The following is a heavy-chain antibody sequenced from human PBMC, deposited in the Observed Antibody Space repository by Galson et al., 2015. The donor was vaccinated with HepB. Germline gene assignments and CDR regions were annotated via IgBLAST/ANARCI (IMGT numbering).Heavy chain of an antibody. Sequence: SLRLSCAASGFTFSSYWMSWVRQAPGKGLEWVAVIWYDGSNKYYADSVKGRFTISRDNSKNTLYLQMNSLRAEDTAVYYCARGADYDFWSGYRPGYWGMDVWGQGTTVTVSS. D-gene: IGHD3-3*01. V-gene: IGHV3-33*08. CDR1: GFTFSSYW. J-gene: IGHJ6*02. CDR2: IWYDGSNK. CDR3: ARGADYDFWSGYRPGYWGMDV.